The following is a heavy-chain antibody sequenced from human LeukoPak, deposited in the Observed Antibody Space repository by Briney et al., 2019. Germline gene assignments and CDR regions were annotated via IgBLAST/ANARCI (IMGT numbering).Heavy chain of an antibody. CDR2: ISSNGDNT. Sequence: GRSLRLSCSVSAFSFTTYVMHWVRQAPRKGLEYVSSISSNGDNTYYADSVKGRFTTSRDNSKNTLYLQMSSLSADDTAVYYCVRGTGYWGQGTLLTVSS. J-gene: IGHJ4*02. CDR1: AFSFTTYV. CDR3: VRGTGY. V-gene: IGHV3-64D*06.